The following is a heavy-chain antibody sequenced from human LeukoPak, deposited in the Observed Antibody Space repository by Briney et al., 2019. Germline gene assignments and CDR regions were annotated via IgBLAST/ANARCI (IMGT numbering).Heavy chain of an antibody. J-gene: IGHJ4*02. Sequence: PGGSLRLSCAASGFPFSTYAMNWVRQAPGKGLEWVSGIYGSGGGIQYADPVKGRFTISRDNSRNTLYLQMNNLRAEDTALYYCAKDRLPDGRWSLDYWGQGTLVTVSS. V-gene: IGHV3-23*01. CDR1: GFPFSTYA. D-gene: IGHD6-13*01. CDR3: AKDRLPDGRWSLDY. CDR2: IYGSGGGI.